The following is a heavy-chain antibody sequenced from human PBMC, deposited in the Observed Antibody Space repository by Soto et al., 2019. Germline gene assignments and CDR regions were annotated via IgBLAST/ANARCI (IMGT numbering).Heavy chain of an antibody. D-gene: IGHD3-16*01. V-gene: IGHV1-3*04. CDR1: GYTFTLYT. CDR3: AKLGGGYIFGPYLDY. J-gene: IGHJ4*02. Sequence: ASVKVSCKTSGYTFTLYTIHWVRQAPGQRLEWMGWINTGNGNTKYSQRFQGRVTMSRDTSASTAYMELSSLTSEDTAVYYCAKLGGGYIFGPYLDYWGQGTLVTVYS. CDR2: INTGNGNT.